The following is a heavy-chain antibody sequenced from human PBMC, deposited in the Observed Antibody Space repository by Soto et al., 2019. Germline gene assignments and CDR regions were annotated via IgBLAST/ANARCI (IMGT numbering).Heavy chain of an antibody. Sequence: GASVKVSCKASGYTFTSYGISWVRQAPGQGLEWMGWISAYNGNTNYAQKLQGRVTMTTDTSTSTAYMELRSLRSDDTAVYYCARQPDDFWSGPNLYYMDVWGKGTTVTVSS. CDR2: ISAYNGNT. D-gene: IGHD3-3*01. V-gene: IGHV1-18*01. J-gene: IGHJ6*03. CDR3: ARQPDDFWSGPNLYYMDV. CDR1: GYTFTSYG.